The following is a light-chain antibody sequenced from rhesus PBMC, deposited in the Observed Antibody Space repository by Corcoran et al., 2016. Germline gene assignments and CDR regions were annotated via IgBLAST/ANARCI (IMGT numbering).Light chain of an antibody. CDR3: QESRNLEA. CDR1: QTNGID. CDR2: GAS. Sequence: ETMLTQSPATLILSPGERATLLCRARQTNGIDFAWYQQNPGQAPRLLIFGASSRAPGIPDRFSGSGSRTDFTLTISNLEPADLGVYSCQESRNLEAFGQGTKVYIK. J-gene: IGKJ1*01. V-gene: IGKV3-24*04.